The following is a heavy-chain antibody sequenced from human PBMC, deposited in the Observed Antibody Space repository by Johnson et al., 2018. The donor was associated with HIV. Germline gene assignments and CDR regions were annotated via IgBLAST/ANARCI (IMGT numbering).Heavy chain of an antibody. J-gene: IGHJ3*02. Sequence: QVQLVESGGGLVKPGGSLRLSCAASGFSFSDYYMSRIRQTPGKGLEWVSYISSSGTTVYYADSVKGRFSISRDNAKHSLYLQMNSLRAEDTAVYYWARDRGYWDGLDIWGQGTMVTVSS. V-gene: IGHV3-11*04. CDR1: GFSFSDYY. CDR2: ISSSGTTV. D-gene: IGHD3-22*01. CDR3: ARDRGYWDGLDI.